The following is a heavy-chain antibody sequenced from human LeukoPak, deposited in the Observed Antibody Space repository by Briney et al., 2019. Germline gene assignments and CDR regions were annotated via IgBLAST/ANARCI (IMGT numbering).Heavy chain of an antibody. Sequence: PGGSLRLSCAASGFTFSDYYMSWIRQAPGKGLEWVSYISSSGSTIYYADSVKGRFTISRDNAKHSLYLQMNSLRAEDTAVYYCAKSNYYDSSGYYYGDYFDYWGQGTLVTVSS. CDR1: GFTFSDYY. V-gene: IGHV3-11*01. CDR2: ISSSGSTI. D-gene: IGHD3-22*01. J-gene: IGHJ4*02. CDR3: AKSNYYDSSGYYYGDYFDY.